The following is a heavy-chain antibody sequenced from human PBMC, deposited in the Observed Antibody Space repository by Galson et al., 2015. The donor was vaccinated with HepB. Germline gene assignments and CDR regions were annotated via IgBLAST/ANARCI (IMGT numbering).Heavy chain of an antibody. CDR3: ARADYGGNSGAFDC. CDR1: GFTFSNAW. V-gene: IGHV3-74*01. Sequence: LRLSCAASGFTFSNAWMHWVRQAPGEGLVWVSRISFDGNSTSYADSVKGRFTISRDNAKNTLNLQMNSLRAEDTAVYYCARADYGGNSGAFDCWGQGTLVTVSS. J-gene: IGHJ4*02. CDR2: ISFDGNST. D-gene: IGHD4-23*01.